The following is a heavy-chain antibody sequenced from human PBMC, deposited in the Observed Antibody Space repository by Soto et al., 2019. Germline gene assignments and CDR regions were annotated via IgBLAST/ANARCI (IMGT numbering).Heavy chain of an antibody. Sequence: SETLSLTCTVSGGSISSYYWSWIRQPPGKGLEWIGYIYYSGSTNYNPSLKSRVTISVDTSKNQFSLKLSSVTAADTAVYYCARTTTDCSSTSCYFRSYYYYMDVWGKGTSVTVSS. CDR2: IYYSGST. D-gene: IGHD2-2*01. J-gene: IGHJ6*03. CDR1: GGSISSYY. V-gene: IGHV4-59*08. CDR3: ARTTTDCSSTSCYFRSYYYYMDV.